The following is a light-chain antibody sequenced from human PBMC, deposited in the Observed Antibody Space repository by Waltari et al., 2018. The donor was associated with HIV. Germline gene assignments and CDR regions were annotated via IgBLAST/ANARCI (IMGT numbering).Light chain of an antibody. CDR3: SSFAGSNNLMV. V-gene: IGLV2-8*01. CDR2: QVN. J-gene: IGLJ2*01. CDR1: SSDVGGYNY. Sequence: QSALTQPPSASGSPGQSVTISCTGTSSDVGGYNYVSWYQQHPGKAPKRMIYQVNKRPSGVPARFSGTKSGNRASLTVSGLQAEDEADYYCSSFAGSNNLMVFGGGTKLTVL.